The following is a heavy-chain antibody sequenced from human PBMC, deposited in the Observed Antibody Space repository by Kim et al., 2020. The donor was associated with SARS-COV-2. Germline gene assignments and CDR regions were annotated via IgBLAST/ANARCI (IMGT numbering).Heavy chain of an antibody. CDR2: ISAYNGNT. V-gene: IGHV1-18*01. CDR1: GYTFTSYG. J-gene: IGHJ6*02. Sequence: ASVKVSCKASGYTFTSYGISWVRQAPGQGLEWMGWISAYNGNTNYAQKLQGRVTMTTDTSTSTAYMELRSMRSDDTAVYYCAREINCSGGSCYYYYGMDVWGQGTTVTVSS. D-gene: IGHD2-15*01. CDR3: AREINCSGGSCYYYYGMDV.